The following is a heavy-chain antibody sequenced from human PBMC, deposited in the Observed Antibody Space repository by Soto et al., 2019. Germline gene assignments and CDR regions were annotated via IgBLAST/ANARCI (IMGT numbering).Heavy chain of an antibody. J-gene: IGHJ6*02. CDR2: MNPNSGNT. CDR3: ANYNYYYGLDV. CDR1: PYTFTTYE. V-gene: IGHV1-8*01. Sequence: GASVKVSCKASPYTFTTYEINWVRQAPGQGLEWMGWMNPNSGNTGYAQKFQGRVTMTRNTSISTAYMELSSLRSEDTAVYYCANYNYYYGLDVWGQGTTVTVSS.